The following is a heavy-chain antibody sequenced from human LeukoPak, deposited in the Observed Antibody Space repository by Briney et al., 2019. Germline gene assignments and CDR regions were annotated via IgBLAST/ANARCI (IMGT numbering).Heavy chain of an antibody. CDR3: ARETYDSSGYYEDY. CDR2: INPNSGGT. Sequence: ASVKVSCKASGYTFTSYGISWVRQAPGQGLEWMGWINPNSGGTNYAQKFQGRVTMTRDTSISTAYMELSRLRSDDTAVYYCARETYDSSGYYEDYWGQGTLVTVSS. D-gene: IGHD3-22*01. V-gene: IGHV1-2*02. J-gene: IGHJ4*02. CDR1: GYTFTSYG.